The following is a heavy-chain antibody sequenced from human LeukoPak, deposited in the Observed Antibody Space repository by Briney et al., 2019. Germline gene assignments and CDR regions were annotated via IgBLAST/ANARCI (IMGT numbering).Heavy chain of an antibody. CDR1: GGSFSGYY. Sequence: MTSETLSLTCAVYGGSFSGYYWSWIRQPPGKGLEWIGEINHSGSTNYNPSLKSRVTISVDTSKNQFPLKLSSVTAADTAVYYCARGREEAAAGTLFDYWGQGTLVTVSS. CDR3: ARGREEAAAGTLFDY. J-gene: IGHJ4*02. D-gene: IGHD6-13*01. CDR2: INHSGST. V-gene: IGHV4-34*01.